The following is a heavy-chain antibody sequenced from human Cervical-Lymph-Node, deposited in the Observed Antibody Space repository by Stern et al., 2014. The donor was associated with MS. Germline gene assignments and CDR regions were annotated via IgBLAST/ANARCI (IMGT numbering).Heavy chain of an antibody. V-gene: IGHV3-30-3*01. Sequence: VQLVASGGGVVQPGRSLRLSCAASGFTFSSYAMHWVRQAPGKGLEWVAVISYDGSNKYYADSVKGRFTISRDNSKNTLYLQMNSLRAEDTAVYYCARDRDCSSTSCYLPFHYWGQGTLVTVSS. D-gene: IGHD2-2*01. CDR3: ARDRDCSSTSCYLPFHY. CDR1: GFTFSSYA. J-gene: IGHJ4*02. CDR2: ISYDGSNK.